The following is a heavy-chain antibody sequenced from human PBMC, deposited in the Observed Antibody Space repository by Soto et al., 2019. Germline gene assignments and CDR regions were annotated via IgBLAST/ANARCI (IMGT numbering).Heavy chain of an antibody. CDR3: AKMVAPLDYYAMDV. CDR1: GFTFSSYA. Sequence: EVQLLESGGGLIQPGGALRLSCAASGFTFSSYAMSWDRQAPGKGLEWVSAISGGGGSTYYADSVKGRFTISRDNSKNTLYLEMNSLRVEDTAVSYCAKMVAPLDYYAMDVWAQGTTVTVSS. D-gene: IGHD2-15*01. J-gene: IGHJ6*02. V-gene: IGHV3-23*01. CDR2: ISGGGGST.